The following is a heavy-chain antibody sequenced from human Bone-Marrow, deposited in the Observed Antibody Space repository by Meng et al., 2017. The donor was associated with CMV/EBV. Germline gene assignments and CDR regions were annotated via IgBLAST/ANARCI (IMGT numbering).Heavy chain of an antibody. V-gene: IGHV3-23*03. CDR3: ARDFRNIYFDS. Sequence: GGSLRLSCAASGFAFSRYIMSWVRQAPGKGLEWVAVIYSGGSDTYHADSVKGRFTVSRDNSKNTLYLQLDSLSAEDTAMYYCARDFRNIYFDSWGQGTLVTVFS. J-gene: IGHJ4*02. CDR1: GFAFSRYI. CDR2: IYSGGSDT. D-gene: IGHD1-14*01.